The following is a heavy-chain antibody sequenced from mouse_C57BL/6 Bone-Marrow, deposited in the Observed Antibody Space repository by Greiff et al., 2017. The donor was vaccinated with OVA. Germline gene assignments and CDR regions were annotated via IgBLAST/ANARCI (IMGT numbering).Heavy chain of an antibody. J-gene: IGHJ1*03. CDR1: GFTFSDYG. CDR3: ARGGRYFDV. Sequence: EVKLQESGGGLVKPGGSLKLSCAASGFTFSDYGMHWVRQAPEKGLEWVAYISSGSSTIYYADTVKGRFTISRDNAKNTLFLQMTSLRAEDTAMYYCARGGRYFDVWGTGTTVTVSS. CDR2: ISSGSSTI. V-gene: IGHV5-17*01.